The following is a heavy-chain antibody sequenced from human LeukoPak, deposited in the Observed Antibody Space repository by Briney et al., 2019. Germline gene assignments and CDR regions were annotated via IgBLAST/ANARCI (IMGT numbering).Heavy chain of an antibody. Sequence: EASVTVSCKASGGTFSSYAISWVRQAPGQGLEWMGGITPMFGTANYAQKFQGRVTIIADESTSTAYMELSSLRSEDTAVYYCVRDGSYYDSSGYYYLYWGQGTLVTVSS. D-gene: IGHD3-22*01. CDR2: ITPMFGTA. CDR3: VRDGSYYDSSGYYYLY. J-gene: IGHJ4*02. CDR1: GGTFSSYA. V-gene: IGHV1-69*13.